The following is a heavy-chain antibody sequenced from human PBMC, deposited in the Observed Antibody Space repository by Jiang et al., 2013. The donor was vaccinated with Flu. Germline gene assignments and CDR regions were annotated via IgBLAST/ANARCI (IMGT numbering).Heavy chain of an antibody. D-gene: IGHD6-6*01. Sequence: TVSGGSISSGSYYWSWIRQPAGKGLEWIGRIYTSGSTNYNPSLKSRVTISVDTSKNQFSLKLSSVTAADTAVYYCARDPSGSSRPFDYWGQGTLVTVSS. CDR3: ARDPSGSSRPFDY. CDR2: IYTSGST. V-gene: IGHV4-61*02. J-gene: IGHJ4*02. CDR1: GGSISSGSYY.